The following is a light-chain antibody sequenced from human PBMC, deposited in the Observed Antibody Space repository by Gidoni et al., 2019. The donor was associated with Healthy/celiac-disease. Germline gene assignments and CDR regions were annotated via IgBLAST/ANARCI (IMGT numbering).Light chain of an antibody. CDR1: SGSIASNY. Sequence: NFMLTPPHSVSESPGKTVTISCTRSSGSIASNYVQWYQQRPGSSPTTVSYEDNQRPAGVPERFSGSIDSSSNSASLTISGLKTEDEADYYCQSDDSYVVFGGGTKLTVL. V-gene: IGLV6-57*01. CDR2: EDN. CDR3: QSDDSYVV. J-gene: IGLJ2*01.